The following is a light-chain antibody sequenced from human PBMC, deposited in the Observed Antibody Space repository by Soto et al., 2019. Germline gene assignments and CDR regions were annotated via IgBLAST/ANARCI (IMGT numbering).Light chain of an antibody. Sequence: EIELTQSPATLAVCPGERATLSCRASQSVSSYLAWYQQKPGQAPRLLIYGASTRATDIPARFSGSGSGTEFTLTISSLQSEDFALYYCQQYNNWPLTFGGGTKVDIK. CDR1: QSVSSY. J-gene: IGKJ4*01. CDR3: QQYNNWPLT. V-gene: IGKV3-15*01. CDR2: GAS.